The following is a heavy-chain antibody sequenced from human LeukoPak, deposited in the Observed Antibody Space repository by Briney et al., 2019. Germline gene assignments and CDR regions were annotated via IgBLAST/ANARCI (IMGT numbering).Heavy chain of an antibody. V-gene: IGHV3-7*01. Sequence: PGGSLRLSCAASGFTFSSYWMSWVRQVPGKGLAWVANIKLDGSEKYYVGSVKGRFTIYRDDAKNSLYLQMTSLRAEDTAVYYCARINSVNYYFDYWGQGTLVAVSS. CDR1: GFTFSSYW. D-gene: IGHD5/OR15-5a*01. CDR2: IKLDGSEK. J-gene: IGHJ4*02. CDR3: ARINSVNYYFDY.